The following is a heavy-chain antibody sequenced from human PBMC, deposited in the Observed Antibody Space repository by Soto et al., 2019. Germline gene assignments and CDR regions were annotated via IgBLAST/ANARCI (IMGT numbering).Heavy chain of an antibody. CDR1: GFSFSDYY. CDR2: ISNSGSTI. V-gene: IGHV3-11*01. D-gene: IGHD6-13*01. J-gene: IGHJ4*02. Sequence: QVQLVESGGGLVKPGGSLKLSCAASGFSFSDYYMSWIRQAPGKGPEWVSYISNSGSTIYYADSVKGRFTISRDNAKNSLYLQMNSLRADDTAVYYCARDSSSWCFDYWGQGTLVTVSS. CDR3: ARDSSSWCFDY.